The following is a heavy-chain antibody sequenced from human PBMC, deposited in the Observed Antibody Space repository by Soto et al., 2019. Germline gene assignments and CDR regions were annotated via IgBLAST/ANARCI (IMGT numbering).Heavy chain of an antibody. CDR3: TTDVHYSSGWFYYFDY. V-gene: IGHV3-72*01. J-gene: IGHJ4*02. D-gene: IGHD6-19*01. CDR1: GFIFSDHY. CDR2: ARNKVSGYTT. Sequence: PGGSLRLSCAASGFIFSDHYMDWVRQAPGKGLEWVGRARNKVSGYTTAYAAPVKGRFTISRDDSKNTLYLQMNSLKTEDTAVYYCTTDVHYSSGWFYYFDYWGQGTLVTVSS.